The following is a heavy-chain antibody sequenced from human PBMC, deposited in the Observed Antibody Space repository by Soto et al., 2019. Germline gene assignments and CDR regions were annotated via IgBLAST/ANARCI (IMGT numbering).Heavy chain of an antibody. V-gene: IGHV3-23*01. J-gene: IGHJ4*02. CDR1: GLTFSSYS. Sequence: PGGSLRLSCAASGLTFSSYSMSWVRQAPGKGLEWVSGFSTSGDGGPTYYADSVKGRFTISRDNSKNMLFLQMNSLRAEDTAIYYCAKKVNSGPGSQYFDYWGQGTLVTVSS. CDR3: AKKVNSGPGSQYFDY. D-gene: IGHD3-10*01. CDR2: FSTSGDGGPT.